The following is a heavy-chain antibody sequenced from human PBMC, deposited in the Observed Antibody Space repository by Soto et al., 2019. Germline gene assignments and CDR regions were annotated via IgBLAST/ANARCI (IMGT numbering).Heavy chain of an antibody. J-gene: IGHJ4*02. V-gene: IGHV4-59*11. D-gene: IGHD7-27*01. CDR1: GGSISNHY. CDR2: IYYKGTN. CDR3: TRANWYSEY. Sequence: QVQLQESGPGLVKPSETLSLTCTVSGGSISNHYWSWIRQPPGKGLEWIGYIYYKGTNNYNPPLKIRATMSVNTSKNQISLKLSSVTAADTAVYYCTRANWYSEYWGQGTLVTVSS.